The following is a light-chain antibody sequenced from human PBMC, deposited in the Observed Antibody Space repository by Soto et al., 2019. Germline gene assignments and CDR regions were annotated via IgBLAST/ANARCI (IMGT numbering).Light chain of an antibody. Sequence: EIVLTQSPGTLSLAPGERATRSCRASQSVSSSYLAWYQQKPGQAPRLLIYGASSRATGIPDRFSGSGSGTDFTLTISRLEPEDFAVYYCQQYGSSPPITFGQGTRREIK. CDR2: GAS. V-gene: IGKV3-20*01. CDR3: QQYGSSPPIT. CDR1: QSVSSSY. J-gene: IGKJ5*01.